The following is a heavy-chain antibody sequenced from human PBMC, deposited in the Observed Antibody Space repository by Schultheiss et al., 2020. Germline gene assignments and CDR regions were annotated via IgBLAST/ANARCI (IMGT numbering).Heavy chain of an antibody. J-gene: IGHJ6*02. CDR3: ARDKGWGEGMDV. D-gene: IGHD3-16*01. Sequence: GESLKISCAASGFTFSNAWMSWVRQAPGKVLEWVALIWYDGSNEFYTASVKGRFTISRDNPKNTLFLQMNSLRAEDTAVYYCARDKGWGEGMDVWGQGTTVTVSS. CDR2: IWYDGSNE. V-gene: IGHV3-33*08. CDR1: GFTFSNAW.